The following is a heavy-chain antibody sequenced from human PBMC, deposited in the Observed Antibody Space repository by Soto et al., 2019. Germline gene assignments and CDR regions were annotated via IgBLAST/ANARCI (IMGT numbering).Heavy chain of an antibody. D-gene: IGHD7-27*01. CDR2: INSGKGDI. Sequence: VASVKVSCKASGYTFSRYSIHWVRQAPGQRLEWMGWINSGKGDIKYSQKFQGRVTITWDTSATTVYMELRSLRSEDTAVYYCARVRTGLGWDYWGQGTLVTVSS. J-gene: IGHJ4*02. CDR1: GYTFSRYS. V-gene: IGHV1-3*01. CDR3: ARVRTGLGWDY.